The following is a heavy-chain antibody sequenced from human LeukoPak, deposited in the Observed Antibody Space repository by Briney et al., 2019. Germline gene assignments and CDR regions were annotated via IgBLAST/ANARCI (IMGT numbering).Heavy chain of an antibody. D-gene: IGHD3-3*01. CDR2: INHSGST. V-gene: IGHV4-34*01. Sequence: SGTLSLTCAVYGGSFSGYYWSWIRQPPGKGLEWIGEINHSGSTNYNPSLKSRVTISVDTSKNQFSLKLSSVTAADTAVYYCARLATSDFWSGYYSNWFDPWGQGTLVTVSS. CDR3: ARLATSDFWSGYYSNWFDP. CDR1: GGSFSGYY. J-gene: IGHJ5*02.